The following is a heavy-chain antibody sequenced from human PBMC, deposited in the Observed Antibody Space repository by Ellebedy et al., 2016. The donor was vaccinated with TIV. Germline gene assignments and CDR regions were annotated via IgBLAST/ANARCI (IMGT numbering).Heavy chain of an antibody. CDR3: ARRRSGSGTDWFDP. D-gene: IGHD3-10*01. J-gene: IGHJ5*02. CDR2: ISTTSSYI. CDR1: GFTFRRYA. V-gene: IGHV3-21*04. Sequence: GGSLRLXXTTSGFTFRRYAMSWVRQAPGKGLEWVSSISTTSSYIYYADSVKGRFTISRDNSKNTVYLQMNTLRVEDTAVYYCARRRSGSGTDWFDPWGQGTLVTVSS.